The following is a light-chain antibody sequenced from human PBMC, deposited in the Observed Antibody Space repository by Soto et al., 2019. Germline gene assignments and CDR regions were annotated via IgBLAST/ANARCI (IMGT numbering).Light chain of an antibody. CDR1: SSDVGGYNY. Sequence: ALTQPASVNGAPGQSITISCTGTSSDVGGYNYVSWYQHHPGKAPKLMIFDVSNRPSGVSNRFPGSKSGNTASLTISGLQPEDEADYYCSSYTTSNTRQIVFGTGTKVTVL. CDR3: SSYTTSNTRQIV. CDR2: DVS. J-gene: IGLJ1*01. V-gene: IGLV2-14*03.